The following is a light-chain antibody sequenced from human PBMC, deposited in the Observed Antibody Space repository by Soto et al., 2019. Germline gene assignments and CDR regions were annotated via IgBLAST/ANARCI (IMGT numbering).Light chain of an antibody. V-gene: IGLV4-69*01. Sequence: QPVLTQSPSASAFLGASVKLTCTLSSGHSSYAIAWHQQQSEKGPRYLMKLNSDGSHSKGDGIPDRFSGSSSGAERYLTISSLQSEDEADYFCQTWGTGIVVFGGGTKLTVL. CDR3: QTWGTGIVV. J-gene: IGLJ2*01. CDR1: SGHSSYA. CDR2: LNSDGSH.